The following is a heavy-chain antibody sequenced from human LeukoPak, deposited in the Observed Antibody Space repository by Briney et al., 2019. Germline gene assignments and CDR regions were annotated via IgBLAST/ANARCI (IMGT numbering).Heavy chain of an antibody. Sequence: GGSLRLSCAAFGLTFDDYGMSWVRQAPGKGLEWVSGINWNGGSTGYADSVKGRFTISRDNAKNSLYLQMNSLRAEDTALHYCARDRGYYDRESFDYWGQGTLVTVSS. CDR3: ARDRGYYDRESFDY. CDR2: INWNGGST. D-gene: IGHD3-22*01. CDR1: GLTFDDYG. V-gene: IGHV3-20*04. J-gene: IGHJ4*02.